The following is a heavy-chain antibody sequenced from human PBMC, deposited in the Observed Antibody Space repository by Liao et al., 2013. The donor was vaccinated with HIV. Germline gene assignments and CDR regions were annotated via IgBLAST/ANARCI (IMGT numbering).Heavy chain of an antibody. Sequence: QVQLQESGPGLVKPSETLSLTCTVSGGSISSYYWSWIRQPAGKGLEWIGRIYNSGRTDYNPSFKSRVTMSVDTSKNQFSLKLSSVTAADTAVYYCARGYFGSGSYWGFDYWGQGTLVTVSS. J-gene: IGHJ4*02. CDR3: ARGYFGSGSYWGFDY. V-gene: IGHV4-4*07. D-gene: IGHD3-10*01. CDR2: IYNSGRT. CDR1: GGSISSYY.